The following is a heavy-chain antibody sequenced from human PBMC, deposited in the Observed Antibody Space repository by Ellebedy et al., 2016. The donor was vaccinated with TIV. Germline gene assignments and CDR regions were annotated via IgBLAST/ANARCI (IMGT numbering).Heavy chain of an antibody. CDR2: LVVCSGNT. CDR3: AADSVVGPRASWYFDL. CDR1: VFTFTKSS. D-gene: IGHD2-15*01. V-gene: IGHV1-58*01. J-gene: IGHJ2*01. Sequence: AASVKVSCKASVFTFTKSSVQWVRQARGQRLEWIGWLVVCSGNTHYAQKFQERVTITRDMSTSTAYMELSSLRSEDTAVYYCAADSVVGPRASWYFDLWGRGTLVTVSS.